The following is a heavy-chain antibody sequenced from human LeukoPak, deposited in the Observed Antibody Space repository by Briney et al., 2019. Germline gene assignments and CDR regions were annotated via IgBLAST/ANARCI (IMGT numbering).Heavy chain of an antibody. V-gene: IGHV1-18*01. CDR1: GYTFTSYG. D-gene: IGHD6-13*01. CDR3: ARDEDVAAAGTYNWFDP. Sequence: ASVKVSCKASGYTFTSYGISWVRPAPGQGLEWMGWISAYNGNTNYAQKLQGRVTMTTDTSTSTAYMELRSLRSDDTAVYYCARDEDVAAAGTYNWFDPWGQGTLVTVSS. J-gene: IGHJ5*02. CDR2: ISAYNGNT.